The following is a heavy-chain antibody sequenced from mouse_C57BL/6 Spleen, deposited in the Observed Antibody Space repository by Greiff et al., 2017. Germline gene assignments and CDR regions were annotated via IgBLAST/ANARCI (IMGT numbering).Heavy chain of an antibody. Sequence: DVMLVESGGGLVKPGGSLKLSCAASGFTFSSYAMSWVRQTPEKRLEWVATISDGGSYTYYPDNVKGRFTISRDNAKNNLYLQMSHLKSEDTAMYYCARGITTVVATTEYFDVWGTGTTVTVSS. D-gene: IGHD1-1*01. CDR3: ARGITTVVATTEYFDV. CDR1: GFTFSSYA. CDR2: ISDGGSYT. J-gene: IGHJ1*03. V-gene: IGHV5-4*03.